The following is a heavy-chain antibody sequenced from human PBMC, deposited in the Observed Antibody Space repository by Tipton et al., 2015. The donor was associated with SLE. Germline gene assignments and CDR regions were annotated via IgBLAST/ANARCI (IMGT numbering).Heavy chain of an antibody. D-gene: IGHD3-3*01. CDR1: GFTFSSYW. J-gene: IGHJ4*02. V-gene: IGHV3-7*01. CDR2: IKQDGSVK. CDR3: ARDHNDFWSGYSDY. Sequence: GSLRLSCAASGFTFSSYWMSWVRQAPGKGLEWVANIKQDGSVKYYVDSVKGRFTISRDNAKNSLYLQMNSLRAEDTAVYYCARDHNDFWSGYSDYWGQGTLVTVSS.